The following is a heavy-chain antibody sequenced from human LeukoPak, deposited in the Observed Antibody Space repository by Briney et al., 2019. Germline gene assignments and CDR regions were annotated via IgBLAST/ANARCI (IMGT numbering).Heavy chain of an antibody. CDR1: GFTVSSNY. CDR2: IRYDGSNK. CDR3: AKDRRIAATEYYYYYYMDV. Sequence: QPGGSLRLSCAASGFTVSSNYMSWVRQAPGKGLEWVAFIRYDGSNKYYADSLKGRFTISRDNSKNTLYLQMNSLRAEDTAVYYCAKDRRIAATEYYYYYYMDVWGKGTTVTVSS. V-gene: IGHV3-30*02. D-gene: IGHD6-25*01. J-gene: IGHJ6*03.